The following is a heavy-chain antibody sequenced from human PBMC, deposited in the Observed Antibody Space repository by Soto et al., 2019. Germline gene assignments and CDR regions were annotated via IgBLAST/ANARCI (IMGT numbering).Heavy chain of an antibody. CDR1: GYTFTSYG. CDR3: ASDTDHYKDSSVYYPPYEYFDY. V-gene: IGHV1-18*04. Sequence: ASVKVSCKASGYTFTSYGISWVRQAPGRGLEWMGWISAYNGNTNYAQKLQGRVTMTTDTSTSTASMALRSLRSDDTAVYYSASDTDHYKDSSVYYPPYEYFDYWGQGTLVTVSS. D-gene: IGHD3-22*01. CDR2: ISAYNGNT. J-gene: IGHJ4*02.